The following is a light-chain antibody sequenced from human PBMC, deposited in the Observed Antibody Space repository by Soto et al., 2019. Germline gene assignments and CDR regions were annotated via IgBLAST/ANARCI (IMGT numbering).Light chain of an antibody. V-gene: IGLV2-14*01. Sequence: QSVLTQPRSVSGSPGQSVTISCTGISGDVGGHDFVSWYQQHPGKAPKLILYEVTSRPSGVSYRFSGSKSGNSASLTISGLQAEDEADYYCSSYASSSSYVFGGGTKVTVL. J-gene: IGLJ1*01. CDR1: SGDVGGHDF. CDR3: SSYASSSSYV. CDR2: EVT.